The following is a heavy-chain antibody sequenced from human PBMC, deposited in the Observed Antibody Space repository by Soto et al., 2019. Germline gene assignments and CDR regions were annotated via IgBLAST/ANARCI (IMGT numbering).Heavy chain of an antibody. CDR2: IYYSGST. CDR3: ARDTPGNNDY. CDR1: GASISIISYY. J-gene: IGHJ4*02. Sequence: SETLSLTCTVSGASISIISYYWGWIRQPPGKGLEWIGSIYYSGSTYYNPSLKSRVTISVDTSKNQFSLKLSSVTAADTAVYYCARDTPGNNDYWGQGTLVTVSS. V-gene: IGHV4-39*02. D-gene: IGHD2-15*01.